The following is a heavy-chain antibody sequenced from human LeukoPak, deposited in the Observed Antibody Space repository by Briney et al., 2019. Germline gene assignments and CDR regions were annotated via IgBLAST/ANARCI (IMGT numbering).Heavy chain of an antibody. V-gene: IGHV1-18*01. CDR2: ISAYNGNT. CDR1: GYTFTNHG. D-gene: IGHD2-2*01. Sequence: ASVKVSCKASGYTFTNHGINWVRHAPGQGLEWVGWISAYNGNTNYAQKVQGRVTMSADTSTSTAYMKLRSLRSDDTAVYYCARVDGRYCSSTSCYAWDHWGQGTLVTVSS. J-gene: IGHJ4*02. CDR3: ARVDGRYCSSTSCYAWDH.